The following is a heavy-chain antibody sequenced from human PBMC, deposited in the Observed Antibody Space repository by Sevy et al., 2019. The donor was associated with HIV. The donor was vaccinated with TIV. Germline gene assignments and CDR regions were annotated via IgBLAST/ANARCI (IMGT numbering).Heavy chain of an antibody. V-gene: IGHV3-33*01. J-gene: IGHJ3*02. CDR3: ASLPNNYYDISGSSGDDAFDI. D-gene: IGHD3-22*01. CDR1: GFTFSIYG. CDR2: IWNDRSNK. Sequence: QLRRSLRLSCAAYGFTFSIYGMHWVRQAPGKGLEWVAVIWNDRSNKHYADSVKGRFTISRDNAKNTLYLQMNSLRVEETAVYYCASLPNNYYDISGSSGDDAFDIWGQGTRVTVSS.